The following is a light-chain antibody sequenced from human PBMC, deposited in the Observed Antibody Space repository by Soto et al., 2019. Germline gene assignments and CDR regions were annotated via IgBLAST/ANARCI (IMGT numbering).Light chain of an antibody. CDR2: AAF. CDR1: QSISSY. V-gene: IGKV1-39*01. Sequence: DIQMTQSPSSLSASVGDRVTITCRASQSISSYLNWYQQKPGKAPKLLIYAAFSLQSGVPSRFSGSGSGTDFTLTISSLQPEDFATYYCQQSYSGGFTFGPGTTADI. CDR3: QQSYSGGFT. J-gene: IGKJ3*01.